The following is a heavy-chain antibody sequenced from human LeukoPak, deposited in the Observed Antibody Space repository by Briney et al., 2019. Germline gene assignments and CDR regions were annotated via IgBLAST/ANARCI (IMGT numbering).Heavy chain of an antibody. V-gene: IGHV4-34*01. CDR2: INHSGST. CDR3: ARGSRWNHPLDY. J-gene: IGHJ4*02. D-gene: IGHD1-14*01. Sequence: PSETLSLTCAVYGGSFSGYYWSWIRQPPGKGLEWIGEINHSGSTNYNPSLKSRVTISVDTSKNQFSLKLSSVTAADTAVYYCARGSRWNHPLDYWGQGTLVTVSS. CDR1: GGSFSGYY.